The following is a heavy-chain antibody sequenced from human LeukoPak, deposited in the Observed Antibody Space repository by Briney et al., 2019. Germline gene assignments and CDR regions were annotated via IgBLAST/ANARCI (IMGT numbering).Heavy chain of an antibody. V-gene: IGHV3-23*01. D-gene: IGHD3-10*01. CDR3: AKETKNYYGSGSYPEY. J-gene: IGHJ4*02. CDR1: VFTFNTYA. CDR2: ISASGGGT. Sequence: PGGSLRLPCTASVFTFNTYAMSWARQGPGKGLQWVSAISASGGGTYYADPVKGRFTISRDNSKNTLYLQMNNLRAEDTAIYYCAKETKNYYGSGSYPEYWGQGILVAVSS.